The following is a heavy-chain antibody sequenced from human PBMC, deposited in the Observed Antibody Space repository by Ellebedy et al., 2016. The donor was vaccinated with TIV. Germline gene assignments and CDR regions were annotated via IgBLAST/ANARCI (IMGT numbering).Heavy chain of an antibody. V-gene: IGHV4-59*08. CDR1: GGSITSFY. J-gene: IGHJ5*02. Sequence: MPSETLSLTCSVSSVSGGSITSFYWSWIRQPPGKGLEWIGHVYHSGSTNYNPSLRSRVTISVDTSRNHFSLKLSSVTAADTAVYYCARSRYCDSTRCTEDFNFFGPWGQGTRVTVSS. CDR2: VYHSGST. CDR3: ARSRYCDSTRCTEDFNFFGP. D-gene: IGHD2/OR15-2a*01.